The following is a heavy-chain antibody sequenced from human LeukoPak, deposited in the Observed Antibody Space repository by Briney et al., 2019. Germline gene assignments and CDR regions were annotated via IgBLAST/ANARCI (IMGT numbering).Heavy chain of an antibody. Sequence: ASVKVSCKASGYTVTGYYMHWVRQAPGQGLEWMGWINPNSGGTNYAQKFQGRVTMTRDTSISTAYMELSRLRSDDTAVYYCARGVSGWYEYYFDYWGQGTLVTVSS. CDR1: GYTVTGYY. CDR3: ARGVSGWYEYYFDY. D-gene: IGHD6-19*01. CDR2: INPNSGGT. V-gene: IGHV1-2*02. J-gene: IGHJ4*02.